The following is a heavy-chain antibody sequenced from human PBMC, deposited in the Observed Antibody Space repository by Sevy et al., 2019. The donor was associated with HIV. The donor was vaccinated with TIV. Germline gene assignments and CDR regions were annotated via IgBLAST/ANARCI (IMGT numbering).Heavy chain of an antibody. V-gene: IGHV1-69*13. Sequence: ASVKVSCKASGGTFSSYAISWVRQAPGQGLEWMGGIIPIFGTVNYAQKFQGRVTITADESTSTAYMELSSLGSEDTAVYYGARAPLDRITLVQGVVSHYYYSMDVWGQGTTVTVSS. CDR3: ARAPLDRITLVQGVVSHYYYSMDV. CDR1: GGTFSSYA. CDR2: IIPIFGTV. J-gene: IGHJ6*02. D-gene: IGHD3-10*01.